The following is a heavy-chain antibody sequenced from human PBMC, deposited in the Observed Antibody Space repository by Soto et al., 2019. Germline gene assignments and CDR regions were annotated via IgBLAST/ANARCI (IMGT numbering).Heavy chain of an antibody. D-gene: IGHD3-22*01. CDR3: AGDPDSHYNDSHASSYP. Sequence: QVQLVQSGAEVKKPGSSVKVSCKASGGTFSTYTITWVRQAPGQGLEWMGRIIPIIGIINYAQKFQGRVTTTADKFTATAYMELTRLRSDDTAVYYCAGDPDSHYNDSHASSYPWGQGTLVTVSS. J-gene: IGHJ5*02. V-gene: IGHV1-69*08. CDR2: IIPIIGII. CDR1: GGTFSTYT.